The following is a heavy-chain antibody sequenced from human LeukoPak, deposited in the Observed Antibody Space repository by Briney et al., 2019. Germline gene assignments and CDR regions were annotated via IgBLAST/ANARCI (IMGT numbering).Heavy chain of an antibody. Sequence: PGGSLRLSCAASGFTFSSYAMHWVRQAPGKGLEWVAVISYDGSNKYYADSVMGRFTISRDNSKNTLYLQMNSLRAEDTAVYYCARGSVPAAIRTPFDYWGQGTLVTVSS. D-gene: IGHD2-2*02. CDR1: GFTFSSYA. CDR3: ARGSVPAAIRTPFDY. J-gene: IGHJ4*02. V-gene: IGHV3-30-3*01. CDR2: ISYDGSNK.